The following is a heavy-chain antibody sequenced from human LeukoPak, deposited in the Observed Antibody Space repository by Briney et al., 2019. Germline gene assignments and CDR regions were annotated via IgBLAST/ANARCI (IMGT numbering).Heavy chain of an antibody. CDR1: GFIFRDYA. CDR2: IWYDGSNK. V-gene: IGHV3-33*08. J-gene: IGHJ4*02. CDR3: ARDNTAMIPYYFDY. Sequence: PGKSLRLSCVASGFIFRDYAMHWVRQAPGKGLEWVAVIWYDGSNKYYADSVKGRFTISRDNSKNTLYLQMNSLRAEDTAVYYCARDNTAMIPYYFDYWGQGTLVTVSS. D-gene: IGHD5-18*01.